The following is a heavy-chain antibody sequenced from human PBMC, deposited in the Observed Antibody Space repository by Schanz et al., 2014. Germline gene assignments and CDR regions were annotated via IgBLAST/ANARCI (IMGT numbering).Heavy chain of an antibody. J-gene: IGHJ6*03. CDR2: ISNDGSIK. Sequence: QVQLLQFGGGVVQPGRSLRLSCAASGFTFSSYAMHWVRQAPGKGLEWVALISNDGSIKYYADSVEGRFTISRDNARNSLYLHMNTLGAEDTAVYYCARDGDRFYRNYYMDVWGKGTTVTVSS. V-gene: IGHV3-30-3*01. D-gene: IGHD4-17*01. CDR1: GFTFSSYA. CDR3: ARDGDRFYRNYYMDV.